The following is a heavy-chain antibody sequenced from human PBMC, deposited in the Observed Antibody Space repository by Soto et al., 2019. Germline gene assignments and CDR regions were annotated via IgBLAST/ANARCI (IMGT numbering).Heavy chain of an antibody. CDR2: IIPIFGTA. CDR3: ARDEAGTTGLYYYYGMDV. D-gene: IGHD1-7*01. Sequence: SVKVSCKASGGTFSSYAISWVRQAPGQGLEWMGGIIPIFGTANYAQKFQGRVTITADKSTSTAYMELSSLRSEDTAVYYCARDEAGTTGLYYYYGMDVWGQGTTVTVSS. J-gene: IGHJ6*02. V-gene: IGHV1-69*06. CDR1: GGTFSSYA.